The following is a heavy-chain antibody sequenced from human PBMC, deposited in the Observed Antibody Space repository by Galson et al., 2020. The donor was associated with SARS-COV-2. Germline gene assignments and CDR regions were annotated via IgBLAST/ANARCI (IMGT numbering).Heavy chain of an antibody. V-gene: IGHV3-33*06. J-gene: IGHJ4*02. CDR2: IWYDGSNK. Sequence: GGSLRLSCAASGFNFSSYGMHWVRQAPGKGLEWVAVIWYDGSNKYYADSVQGRFTISRDNSKNTLYLQMNSLRAEDTAVYDCAKDNDFWSGYYFDYWGQGTLVTVSS. D-gene: IGHD3-3*01. CDR1: GFNFSSYG. CDR3: AKDNDFWSGYYFDY.